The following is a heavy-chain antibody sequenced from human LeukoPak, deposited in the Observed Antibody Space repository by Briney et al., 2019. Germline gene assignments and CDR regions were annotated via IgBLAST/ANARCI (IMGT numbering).Heavy chain of an antibody. CDR1: GGSISSYY. Sequence: SETLSLTSTVSGGSISSYYWSWIRQPPGKGLEWIGYIYYSGSTNYNPSLKSRVTISVDTSKNQFSLKLSSVTAADTAVYYCARDNNYDYYMDVWGKGTTVTVSS. V-gene: IGHV4-59*01. J-gene: IGHJ6*03. CDR2: IYYSGST. CDR3: ARDNNYDYYMDV.